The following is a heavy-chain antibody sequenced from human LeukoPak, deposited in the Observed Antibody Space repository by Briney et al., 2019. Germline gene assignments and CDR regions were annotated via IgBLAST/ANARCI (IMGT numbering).Heavy chain of an antibody. J-gene: IGHJ4*02. CDR2: ISSSSSTI. CDR3: AGDLKGSAFY. CDR1: GFTFSSYS. Sequence: GGSLRLSCAASGFTFSSYSMNWVRQAPGKGLEWVSYISSSSSTIYYADSVKGRFTISRDNAKNSLYLQMNSLRAEDTAVYYCAGDLKGSAFYWGQGTLVTVSS. D-gene: IGHD2-15*01. V-gene: IGHV3-48*04.